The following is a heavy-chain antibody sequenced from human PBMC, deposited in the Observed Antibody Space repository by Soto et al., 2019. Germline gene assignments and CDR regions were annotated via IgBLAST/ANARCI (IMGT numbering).Heavy chain of an antibody. Sequence: GGSLRLSCAVPGLTSRTFLAYDIHWVRQAPGKGLEWVAVISHDGNNKYYSESLKGRLTISRDNSKKTLYLQMNSLRAEDTAVYYCAKVKYQLLQDFDYWGQGTLVTVSS. CDR1: GLTSRTFLAYD. J-gene: IGHJ4*02. CDR3: AKVKYQLLQDFDY. V-gene: IGHV3-30*18. CDR2: ISHDGNNK. D-gene: IGHD2-2*01.